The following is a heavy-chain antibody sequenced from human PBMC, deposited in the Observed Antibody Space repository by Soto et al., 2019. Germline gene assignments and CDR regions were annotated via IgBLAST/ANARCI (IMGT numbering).Heavy chain of an antibody. CDR3: ARCPRGFGVVIINWFDP. D-gene: IGHD3-3*01. Sequence: PSETLSLTCTVSGGSISSYYWSWIRQPPGKGLEWIGYIYYSGSTNYNPSLKSRVTISVDTSKNQFSLKLSSVTAADTAVYYCARCPRGFGVVIINWFDPWGQGTLVTVSS. J-gene: IGHJ5*02. CDR2: IYYSGST. CDR1: GGSISSYY. V-gene: IGHV4-59*08.